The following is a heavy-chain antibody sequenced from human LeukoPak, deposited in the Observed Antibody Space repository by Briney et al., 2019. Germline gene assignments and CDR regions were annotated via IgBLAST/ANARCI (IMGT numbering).Heavy chain of an antibody. V-gene: IGHV3-33*01. J-gene: IGHJ6*02. Sequence: GGSLRLSCAASGFAFSSYGMHWVRQAPGKGLEWVAVIWYEGSNKYYAGSVKGRFTISRDNSKNTLYLQMNSLRAEDTAVYYCARRAVTMVRGVIVYYGMDVWGQGTTVTVSS. CDR3: ARRAVTMVRGVIVYYGMDV. CDR2: IWYEGSNK. D-gene: IGHD3-10*01. CDR1: GFAFSSYG.